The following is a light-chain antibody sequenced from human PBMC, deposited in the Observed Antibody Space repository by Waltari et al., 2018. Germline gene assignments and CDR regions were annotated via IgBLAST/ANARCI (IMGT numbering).Light chain of an antibody. CDR2: DVN. V-gene: IGLV2-14*03. CDR3: SAWTTVRTWV. Sequence: QSALTQPASVSGSPGQSITISCTGTSSDVGGYNYVSWYQQHPDRAPKLWIYDVNSRPSGVADRFAGSKSYNTASLTISGLQVEDEADYFCSAWTTVRTWVFGGGTKLTVL. CDR1: SSDVGGYNY. J-gene: IGLJ3*02.